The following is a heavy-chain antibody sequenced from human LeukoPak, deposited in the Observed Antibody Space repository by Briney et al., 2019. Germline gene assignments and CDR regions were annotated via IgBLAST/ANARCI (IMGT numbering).Heavy chain of an antibody. CDR3: VTDTVVPLAQIDH. Sequence: GGSLRLSCAASGFTFTDAWMSWVRQAPGEGLEWVCRVRSVAAGGATEYAAPVEGRFIISRDDSKHTLSLQMNSLEIEDTAVYFCVTDTVVPLAQIDHWGQGTLVTVSS. J-gene: IGHJ4*02. CDR2: VRSVAAGGAT. D-gene: IGHD2-15*01. CDR1: GFTFTDAW. V-gene: IGHV3-15*01.